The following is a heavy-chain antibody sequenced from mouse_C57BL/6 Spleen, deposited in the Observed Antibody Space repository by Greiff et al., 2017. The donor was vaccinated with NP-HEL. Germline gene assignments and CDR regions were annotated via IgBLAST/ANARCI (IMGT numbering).Heavy chain of an antibody. CDR1: GYTFTDYE. CDR2: IDPETGGT. CDR3: TRSESITTVSFDY. Sequence: VQLQQSGAELVRPGASVTLSCKASGYTFTDYEMHWVKQTPVHGLEWIGAIDPETGGTAYNQKFKGKAILTADKSSSTAYMELRSLTSEDSAVYYCTRSESITTVSFDYWGKGTTLTVSS. J-gene: IGHJ2*01. V-gene: IGHV1-15*01. D-gene: IGHD1-1*01.